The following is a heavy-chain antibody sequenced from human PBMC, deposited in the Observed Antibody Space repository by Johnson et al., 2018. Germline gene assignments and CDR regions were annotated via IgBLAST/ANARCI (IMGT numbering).Heavy chain of an antibody. CDR1: GGSISSYY. D-gene: IGHD2-2*01. J-gene: IGHJ6*02. CDR3: ARTGKVVPAANYLYYYAMDV. Sequence: QVQLQESGPGLVKPSETLSLTCTVSGGSISSYYWSWIRQPPGKGLEWIGYIYYSGSTNYNPSLKSRVTISLDTSKNQFSLKLSSVTAADTAVYYCARTGKVVPAANYLYYYAMDVWGQGTTVTVSS. V-gene: IGHV4-59*01. CDR2: IYYSGST.